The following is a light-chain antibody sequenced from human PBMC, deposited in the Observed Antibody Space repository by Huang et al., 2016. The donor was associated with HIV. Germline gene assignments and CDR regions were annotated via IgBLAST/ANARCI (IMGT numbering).Light chain of an antibody. V-gene: IGKV1-39*01. CDR3: QQSYSTPLYT. Sequence: DIQMTQSPSSLSASVGDRVTITCRASQSISSYLNWYQQKPGKAPKLLIYAASSLQSGVPSRFSGSGSGTDFNLSISSLQPEDFATYYCQQSYSTPLYTFGQGTKLEIK. CDR2: AAS. CDR1: QSISSY. J-gene: IGKJ2*01.